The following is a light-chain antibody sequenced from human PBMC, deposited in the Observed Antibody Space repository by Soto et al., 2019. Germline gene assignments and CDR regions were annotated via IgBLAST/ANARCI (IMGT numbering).Light chain of an antibody. CDR2: GAS. Sequence: EIVLTQCPGTLSLSPGERATLSCRASQSVSSNYLAWYQQKPGQPPRLLIYGASSRATGVPDRFTGSGSGTDFTLTISRLEPEDFAVYYCQQYGSSFTFGPGTKVDIK. CDR3: QQYGSSFT. J-gene: IGKJ3*01. CDR1: QSVSSNY. V-gene: IGKV3-20*01.